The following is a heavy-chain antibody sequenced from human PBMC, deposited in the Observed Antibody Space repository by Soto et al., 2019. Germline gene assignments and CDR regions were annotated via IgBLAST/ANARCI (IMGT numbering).Heavy chain of an antibody. V-gene: IGHV3-7*01. D-gene: IGHD3-16*01. J-gene: IGHJ6*02. Sequence: GGSLRLSCTASGFMFSTYLMSWVRQAPGKGLEWVANIRQGGNEKFYVDSVKGRLTISRDNAKKSLYLQMNSLRAEDTAVYYCVGALNYEVPYYYYGMDVWGQGTTVTVSS. CDR1: GFMFSTYL. CDR3: VGALNYEVPYYYYGMDV. CDR2: IRQGGNEK.